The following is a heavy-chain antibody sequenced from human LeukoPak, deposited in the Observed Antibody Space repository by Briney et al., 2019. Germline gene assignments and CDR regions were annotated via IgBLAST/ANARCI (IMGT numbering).Heavy chain of an antibody. V-gene: IGHV3-23*01. CDR1: GFPFSGHA. Sequence: PGGSLRLSCAASGFPFSGHAMTWVRQAPGKGLEWVSAISGSGGSTYYADSVKGRFTISRDNSKNTLYLQMNSLRAEDTAVYYCAKDDIVVVPAAIRRAWFDPWGQGTLVTVSS. J-gene: IGHJ5*02. D-gene: IGHD2-2*01. CDR3: AKDDIVVVPAAIRRAWFDP. CDR2: ISGSGGST.